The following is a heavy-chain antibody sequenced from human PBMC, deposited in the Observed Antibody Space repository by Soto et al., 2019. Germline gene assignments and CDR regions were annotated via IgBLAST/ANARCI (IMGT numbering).Heavy chain of an antibody. D-gene: IGHD3-22*01. CDR1: GGSISSYY. J-gene: IGHJ4*02. V-gene: IGHV4-59*01. CDR3: ARRGYYYDSSGYRRVGYFEY. Sequence: SETLSLTCTVSGGSISSYYWSWIRQPPGKGLEWIGYIYYSGSTNYNPSLKSRVTISVDTSKNQFSLKLSSVTAADTAVYYCARRGYYYDSSGYRRVGYFEYWGQGTLVTVSS. CDR2: IYYSGST.